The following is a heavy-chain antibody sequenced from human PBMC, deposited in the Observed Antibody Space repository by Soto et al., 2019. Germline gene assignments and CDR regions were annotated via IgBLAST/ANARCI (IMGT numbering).Heavy chain of an antibody. V-gene: IGHV3-23*01. D-gene: IGHD5-12*01. CDR1: GFTFSSYA. Sequence: PGGSLRLSCAASGFTFSSYAMSWVRQAPGKGLEWVSAISGSAATTHFADSVKGRFTISRDNSKNTLYLQMNSLRAEDTAVYYCAKTPSTLVNIVAAYYFDYWGQGTLVTVSS. J-gene: IGHJ4*02. CDR3: AKTPSTLVNIVAAYYFDY. CDR2: ISGSAATT.